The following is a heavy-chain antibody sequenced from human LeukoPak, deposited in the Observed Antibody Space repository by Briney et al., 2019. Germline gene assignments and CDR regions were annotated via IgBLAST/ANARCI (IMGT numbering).Heavy chain of an antibody. D-gene: IGHD5-12*01. CDR2: INHSGST. CDR1: GGSFSGYY. J-gene: IGHJ4*02. V-gene: IGHV4-34*01. Sequence: SETLSLTCAVYGGSFSGYYWSWIRQPPGKGLEWIGEINHSGSTNYNPSLKSRVTISVDTSKNQFSLKLSSVTAADTAVYYCARVAGVKWLRLRSTGGVDYWGQGTLVTVSS. CDR3: ARVAGVKWLRLRSTGGVDY.